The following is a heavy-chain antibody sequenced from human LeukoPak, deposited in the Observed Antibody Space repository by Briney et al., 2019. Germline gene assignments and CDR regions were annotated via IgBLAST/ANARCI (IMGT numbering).Heavy chain of an antibody. D-gene: IGHD3-22*01. J-gene: IGHJ3*02. CDR1: GGSISSYY. CDR3: ATDRDSSGFDAFDI. CDR2: IYYTGST. Sequence: SETLSLTCTVSGGSISSYYWSWIRQPPGKELEWIGCIYYTGSTNYNPSLKSRVTISVDTSKNHFSLNLSSVTAADTAVYYCATDRDSSGFDAFDIWGQGTMVTVSS. V-gene: IGHV4-59*01.